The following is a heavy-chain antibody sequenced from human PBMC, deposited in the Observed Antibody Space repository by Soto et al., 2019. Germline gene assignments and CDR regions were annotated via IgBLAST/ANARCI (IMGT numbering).Heavy chain of an antibody. CDR3: ARVGGDDFGDSGGFDY. V-gene: IGHV4-59*01. Sequence: QVQLQESGPGLVKPSETLSLTCTVSGGSIRDYFWTWIRQPPGKGLEWIGYIYYSGHTTYNPSLKSRVSISVDTSKNHFSLQLRSVTAADTAVYYCARVGGDDFGDSGGFDYWGQGTLVTVSS. J-gene: IGHJ4*02. D-gene: IGHD4-17*01. CDR1: GGSIRDYF. CDR2: IYYSGHT.